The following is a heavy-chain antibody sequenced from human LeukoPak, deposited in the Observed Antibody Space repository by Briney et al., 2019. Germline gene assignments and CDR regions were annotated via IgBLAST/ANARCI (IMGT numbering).Heavy chain of an antibody. D-gene: IGHD3-9*01. CDR2: IYPGDSDT. CDR1: GYSFTSYW. CDR3: ARLGYDILTGDMEGGIDY. Sequence: GESPKISCKGSGYSFTSYWIGWVRQMPGKGLEWMGIIYPGDSDTRYSPSFQGQVTISADKSISTAYLQWSSLKASDTAMYYCARLGYDILTGDMEGGIDYWGQGTLVTVSS. V-gene: IGHV5-51*01. J-gene: IGHJ4*02.